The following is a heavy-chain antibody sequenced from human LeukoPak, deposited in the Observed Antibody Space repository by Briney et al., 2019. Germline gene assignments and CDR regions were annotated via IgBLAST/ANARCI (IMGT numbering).Heavy chain of an antibody. CDR3: ATQTLRGYCSSTSCSPLDY. CDR1: GGSFSGYY. V-gene: IGHV4-34*01. CDR2: INHSGST. Sequence: SETLSLTCAVYGGSFSGYYWSWIRQPPGKGLEWIGEINHSGSTNYNPSLKSRVTISVDTSKNQFSLKLSSVTAADTAVYYCATQTLRGYCSSTSCSPLDYWGQGTLVAVSA. J-gene: IGHJ4*02. D-gene: IGHD2-2*01.